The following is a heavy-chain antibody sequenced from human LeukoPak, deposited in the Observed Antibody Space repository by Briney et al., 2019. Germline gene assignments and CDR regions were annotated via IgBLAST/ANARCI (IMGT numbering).Heavy chain of an antibody. Sequence: GESRKISCRGSGYSFTTYWIGWVRQMPGKGLEWMGIIYPGDSDTRYSPSFQGQVTISADKSISTAYLQWSSLKASDTAMYYCARLRVVDTAMVEDFDYWGQGTLVTVSS. CDR1: GYSFTTYW. D-gene: IGHD5-18*01. CDR3: ARLRVVDTAMVEDFDY. V-gene: IGHV5-51*01. J-gene: IGHJ4*02. CDR2: IYPGDSDT.